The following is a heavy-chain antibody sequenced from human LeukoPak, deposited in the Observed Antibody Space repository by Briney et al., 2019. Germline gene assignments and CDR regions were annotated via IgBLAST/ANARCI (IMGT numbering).Heavy chain of an antibody. Sequence: GGSLRLSCAASGFTFSDYYMSWIRQAPGKGLEWVSYISGTSSYTTYADSVKGRFTISRDNAKNSLYLQMNSLRGEDTAVYYCAREGYCSGGNCYSGAFDMWGQGTMVTVSS. CDR2: ISGTSSYT. J-gene: IGHJ3*02. CDR3: AREGYCSGGNCYSGAFDM. V-gene: IGHV3-11*06. D-gene: IGHD2-15*01. CDR1: GFTFSDYY.